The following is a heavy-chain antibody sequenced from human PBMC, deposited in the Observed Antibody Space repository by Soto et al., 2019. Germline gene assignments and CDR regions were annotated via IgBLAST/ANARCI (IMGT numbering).Heavy chain of an antibody. CDR2: IYYSGST. J-gene: IGHJ4*02. V-gene: IGHV4-59*01. D-gene: IGHD5-12*01. Sequence: SETLSLTCTVSGGSISSYYWSWIRQPPGKGLEWIGYIYYSGSTNYNPSLKSRVTISVDTSKNQFSLKLSSVTAADTAVYYCARDMVATSYFDYWGQGTLVTVSS. CDR1: GGSISSYY. CDR3: ARDMVATSYFDY.